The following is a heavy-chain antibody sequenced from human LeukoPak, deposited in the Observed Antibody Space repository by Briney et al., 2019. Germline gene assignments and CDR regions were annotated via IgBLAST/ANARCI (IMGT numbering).Heavy chain of an antibody. V-gene: IGHV4-4*07. CDR3: ARAAGEVDDFWSGYYTGFDY. CDR2: IYTSGST. D-gene: IGHD3-3*01. CDR1: GGSISSYY. Sequence: PSETLSLTCTVSGGSISSYYWSWIRQPAGKGLEWIGRIYTSGSTNYNPSLKSRVTMSVDTSKNQFSLKLSSVTAADTAVYYCARAAGEVDDFWSGYYTGFDYWGQGTLVTVSS. J-gene: IGHJ4*02.